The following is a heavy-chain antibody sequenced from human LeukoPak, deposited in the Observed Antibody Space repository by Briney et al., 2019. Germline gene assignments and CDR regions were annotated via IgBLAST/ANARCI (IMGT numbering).Heavy chain of an antibody. CDR2: IYHSGST. V-gene: IGHV4-39*07. CDR3: ARGPYSYDSSGAFDI. CDR1: GGSISSTTHY. D-gene: IGHD3-22*01. J-gene: IGHJ3*02. Sequence: SETLSLTCTVSGGSISSTTHYWGWIRQPPGKGLEWLGSIYHSGSTYYNPSLKSRVTISVDTSKNQFSLKLSSVTAADTAVYFCARGPYSYDSSGAFDIWGQGTMVTVSS.